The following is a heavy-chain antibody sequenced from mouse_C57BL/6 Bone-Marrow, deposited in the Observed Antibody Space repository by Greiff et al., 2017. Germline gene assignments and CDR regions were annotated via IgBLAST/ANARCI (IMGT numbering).Heavy chain of an antibody. CDR2: ISGGGGNT. V-gene: IGHV5-9*01. Sequence: EVKLMESGGGLVKPGGSLTLSCAASGFTFSSYTMSWVRQTPEKRLEWVATISGGGGNTYYPDSVKGRFTISRDNAKNTLYLQMSSLRSEDTALYYCARQRYYYGSSYLDYWGQGTTLTVSS. J-gene: IGHJ2*01. D-gene: IGHD1-1*01. CDR1: GFTFSSYT. CDR3: ARQRYYYGSSYLDY.